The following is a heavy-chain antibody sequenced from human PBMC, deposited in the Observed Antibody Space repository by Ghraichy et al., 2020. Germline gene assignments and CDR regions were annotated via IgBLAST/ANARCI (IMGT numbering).Heavy chain of an antibody. V-gene: IGHV4-34*01. CDR1: GGSFSGYY. D-gene: IGHD3-16*02. Sequence: SETLSLTCAVYGGSFSGYYWSWIRQPPGKGLEWIGEINHSGSTNYNPSLKSRVTISVDTSKNQFSLKLSSVTAADTAVYYCARTPHYDYVWGSYRYNGYFDYGGQGARVNVSA. CDR3: ARTPHYDYVWGSYRYNGYFDY. J-gene: IGHJ4*02. CDR2: INHSGST.